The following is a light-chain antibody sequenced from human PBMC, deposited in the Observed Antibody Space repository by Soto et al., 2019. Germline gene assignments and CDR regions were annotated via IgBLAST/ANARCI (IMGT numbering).Light chain of an antibody. CDR1: QSVCSF. J-gene: IGKJ2*01. CDR2: AAS. CDR3: QQRSNSPPVYT. V-gene: IGKV3-11*01. Sequence: EIVLTQSPAPLSLSPGARATLSCRASQSVCSFLAWYHRKPGQAPRLLISAASNRATGTPARFSGSGSGTDFTLTISNLEPEDFAVYYCQQRSNSPPVYTFGQGPKLEIK.